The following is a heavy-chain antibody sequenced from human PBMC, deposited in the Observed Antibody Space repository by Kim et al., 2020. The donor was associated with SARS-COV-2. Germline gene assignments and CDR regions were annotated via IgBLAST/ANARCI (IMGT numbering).Heavy chain of an antibody. J-gene: IGHJ4*02. CDR1: GGSISSYY. D-gene: IGHD3-10*01. CDR3: ARVSRGYYGSGSYFYFDY. Sequence: SETLSLTCTVSGGSISSYYWSWIRQPPGKGLEWIGYIYYSGSTNYNPSLKSRVTISVDTSKNQFSLKLSSVTAADTAVYYCARVSRGYYGSGSYFYFDYWGQGTLVTVSS. CDR2: IYYSGST. V-gene: IGHV4-59*13.